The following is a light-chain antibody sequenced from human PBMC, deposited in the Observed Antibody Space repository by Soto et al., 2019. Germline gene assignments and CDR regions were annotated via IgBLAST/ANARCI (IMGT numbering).Light chain of an antibody. CDR1: SSDVGAYNY. V-gene: IGLV2-8*01. CDR3: SSYAGGNNLV. Sequence: QSALTQPASVSGSLGQSITISCTGTSSDVGAYNYVSWYQQHPDKAPKLLIFEVTNRPSGVSGRFSGSKSGITASLTVSGLQAEDEADYYCSSYAGGNNLVFGRGTKLTVL. J-gene: IGLJ2*01. CDR2: EVT.